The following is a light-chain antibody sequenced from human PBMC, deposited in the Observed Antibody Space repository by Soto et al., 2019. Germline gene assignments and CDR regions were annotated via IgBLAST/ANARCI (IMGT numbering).Light chain of an antibody. J-gene: IGKJ5*01. CDR1: QDISTW. Sequence: DIQITQSPSSVSASAGGRVTITCLASQDISTWLAWYQQKPGKAPKLLIYAASSLQSGVPSRFSGSGSGTDFTLTIRSLQPEDFATYYCQQPISFPITFGQGTRRENK. CDR2: AAS. V-gene: IGKV1D-12*01. CDR3: QQPISFPIT.